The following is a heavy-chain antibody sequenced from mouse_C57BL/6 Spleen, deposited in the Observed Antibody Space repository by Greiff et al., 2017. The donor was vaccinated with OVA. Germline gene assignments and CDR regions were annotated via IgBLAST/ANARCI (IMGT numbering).Heavy chain of an antibody. CDR1: GFNIKDDY. CDR3: TTLDYGSSYSY. CDR2: IDPENGDT. J-gene: IGHJ2*01. Sequence: VQLQQSGAELVRPGASVKLSCTASGFNIKDDYMHWVKQRPEQGLEWIGWIDPENGDTEYASKFQGKATITADTSSNTAYLQLSSLTSEDTAVYYCTTLDYGSSYSYWGQGTTLTVSS. D-gene: IGHD1-1*01. V-gene: IGHV14-4*01.